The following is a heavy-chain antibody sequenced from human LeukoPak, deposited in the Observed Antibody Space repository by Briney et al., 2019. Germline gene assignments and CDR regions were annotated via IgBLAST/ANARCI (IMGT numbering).Heavy chain of an antibody. V-gene: IGHV3-33*01. CDR2: IWYDGSNK. Sequence: GGSLRLSCAASGFTFSSYGMHWVRQAPGKGLEWVAVIWYDGSNKYYADSVKGRFTISRDNSKNTLYLQMNSLRAEDTAVYYCARAIYCSSTSCYLADYYGMDVWGQGTTVTVSS. D-gene: IGHD2-2*01. CDR1: GFTFSSYG. CDR3: ARAIYCSSTSCYLADYYGMDV. J-gene: IGHJ6*02.